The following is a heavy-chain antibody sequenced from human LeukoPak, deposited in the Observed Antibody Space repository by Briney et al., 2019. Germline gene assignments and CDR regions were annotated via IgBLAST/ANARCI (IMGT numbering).Heavy chain of an antibody. D-gene: IGHD1-26*01. Sequence: EASVKVSCKASGGTFSSYAISWVRQAPGQGLEWMGRIIPILGIANYAQKFQGRVTITADKSTSTAYMELSSLRSEDTAVYYCARGSSGSYHWPFDYWGQGTLVTVSS. CDR2: IIPILGIA. CDR3: ARGSSGSYHWPFDY. CDR1: GGTFSSYA. V-gene: IGHV1-69*04. J-gene: IGHJ4*02.